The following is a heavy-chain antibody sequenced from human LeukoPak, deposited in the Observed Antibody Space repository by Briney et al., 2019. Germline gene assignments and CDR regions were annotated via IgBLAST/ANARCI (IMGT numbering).Heavy chain of an antibody. D-gene: IGHD6-13*01. CDR3: ARAVPPGYSSSWYLAFDY. J-gene: IGHJ4*02. Sequence: SETLSLTCTVSGRPISSSSYYWGWIRQPPGKGLERIGSIYYSGRPYYNPSLKSRVTISVDTSKNQFSLKLVSVTAADTAVYYCARAVPPGYSSSWYLAFDYWGQGTLVTVSS. CDR1: GRPISSSSYY. V-gene: IGHV4-39*01. CDR2: IYYSGRP.